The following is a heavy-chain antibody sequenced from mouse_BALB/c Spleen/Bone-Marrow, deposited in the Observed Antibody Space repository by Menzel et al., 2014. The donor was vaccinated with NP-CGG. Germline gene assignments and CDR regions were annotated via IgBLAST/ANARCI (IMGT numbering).Heavy chain of an antibody. CDR2: IDPANGNT. V-gene: IGHV14-3*02. CDR1: GFNVKDTY. Sequence: VQLQQSGAELVKPGASVKLSCTASGFNVKDTYMQWVKQRPEQGLEWIGRIDPANGNTQYDPTFQGKATITTDTSSNTAYLQLSSLTSEDTAVYYCNANWDYWGQGTTLTVSS. D-gene: IGHD4-1*01. CDR3: NANWDY. J-gene: IGHJ2*01.